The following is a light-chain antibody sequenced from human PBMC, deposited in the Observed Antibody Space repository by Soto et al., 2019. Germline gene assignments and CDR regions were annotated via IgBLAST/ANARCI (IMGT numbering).Light chain of an antibody. Sequence: EIVMTQSPGTLSLSPGERATISCRASQVIGSRYLAWYHQKSGQAPRLLIYGASSRATGIPDRFSGSGSGTDFTLTISRLEPEDFGVYYCQQFGSSIPHTFGPGTKLEMK. CDR3: QQFGSSIPHT. J-gene: IGKJ2*01. CDR2: GAS. CDR1: QVIGSRY. V-gene: IGKV3-20*01.